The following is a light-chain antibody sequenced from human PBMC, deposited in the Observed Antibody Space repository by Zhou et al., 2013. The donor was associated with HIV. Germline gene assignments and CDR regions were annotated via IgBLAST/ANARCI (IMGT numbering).Light chain of an antibody. J-gene: IGKJ4*01. CDR2: KTS. CDR1: QNINSW. V-gene: IGKV1-5*03. CDR3: QQYNSYWLT. Sequence: DIQMTQSPSTLSASVGDRVTITCRASQNINSWLAWYQQKPGKAPKLLIYKTSSLESGVPSRFSGSGSGTEFTLTISSLQPDDFATYYCQQYNSYWLTFGGGTKVEIK.